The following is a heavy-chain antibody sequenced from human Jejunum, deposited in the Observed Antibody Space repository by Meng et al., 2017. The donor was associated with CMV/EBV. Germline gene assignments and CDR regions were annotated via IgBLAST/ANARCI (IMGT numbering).Heavy chain of an antibody. Sequence: QVQLVLSWSELKAPGASVKVSCRPSGYTFTSYSINWVRQAPGQGPDWMGWIDPNTGNPTYDQGFTGRFVFSLDTSVSTAYLQINSLRADDTAVYYCARDSPLDGYSLLDYWGQGTLVTVFS. CDR3: ARDSPLDGYSLLDY. CDR1: GYTFTSYS. D-gene: IGHD5-24*01. J-gene: IGHJ4*02. V-gene: IGHV7-4-1*02. CDR2: IDPNTGNP.